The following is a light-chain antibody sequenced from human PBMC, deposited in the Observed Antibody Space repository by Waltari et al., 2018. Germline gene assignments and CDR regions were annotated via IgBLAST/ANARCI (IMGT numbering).Light chain of an antibody. J-gene: IGKJ1*01. Sequence: IVLTQSPGTLALSPGERATLSCRASQSVSRSLAWYQQKPGQAPRLLIYGESSRATGVPDRFSGSGSGTDFSLTISRLEPEDFAVYYCQHYVRLPVSFGQGTKVEIK. CDR1: QSVSRS. CDR3: QHYVRLPVS. V-gene: IGKV3-20*01. CDR2: GES.